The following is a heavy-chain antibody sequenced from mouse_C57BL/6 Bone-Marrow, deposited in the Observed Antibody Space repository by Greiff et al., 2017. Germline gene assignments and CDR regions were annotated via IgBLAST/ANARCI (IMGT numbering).Heavy chain of an antibody. D-gene: IGHD1-1*01. Sequence: QVQLQQSGAELMKPGASVKLSCKATGYTFTGYWIEWVKQRHGHGLEWIGEILPGSGSTNSNEKFKGKATFTADTSSNTAYMQLSSLTTEDSAIYYCARYGTTVPCDYWGQGTTLTVAS. V-gene: IGHV1-9*01. J-gene: IGHJ2*01. CDR3: ARYGTTVPCDY. CDR2: ILPGSGST. CDR1: GYTFTGYW.